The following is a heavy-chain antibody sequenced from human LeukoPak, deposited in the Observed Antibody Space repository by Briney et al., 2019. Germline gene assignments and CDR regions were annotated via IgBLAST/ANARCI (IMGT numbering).Heavy chain of an antibody. J-gene: IGHJ4*02. V-gene: IGHV6-1*01. CDR3: ARDLPPGAAGVTGPFDY. CDR2: TYRTSRLYN. CDR1: GDSVSSNSAA. D-gene: IGHD6-13*01. Sequence: SQTLSLTCALSGDSVSSNSAAWTWIRQSPSRGLEWLGRTYRTSRLYNDYAVSVKSRITINPDTSKNQFSLQLSSVTPEDTAVYYCARDLPPGAAGVTGPFDYWGQGTLVTVSA.